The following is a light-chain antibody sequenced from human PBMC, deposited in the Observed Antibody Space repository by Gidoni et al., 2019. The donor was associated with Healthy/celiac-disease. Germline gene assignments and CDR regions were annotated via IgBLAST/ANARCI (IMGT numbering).Light chain of an antibody. CDR3: AAWDDSLNGRWV. CDR2: SNN. CDR1: SSNIGSNT. V-gene: IGLV1-44*01. Sequence: QSVLTQPPSASGTPGQRVTISCSGSSSNIGSNTVNWYQQLPGTAPKLLIYSNNQRPSGVPDRFSGSKAGTSASLAISGLQSEEEADYYCAAWDDSLNGRWVFGGGTKLTVL. J-gene: IGLJ3*02.